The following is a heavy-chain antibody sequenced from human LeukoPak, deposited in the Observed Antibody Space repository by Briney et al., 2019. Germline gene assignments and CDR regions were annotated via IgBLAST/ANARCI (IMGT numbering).Heavy chain of an antibody. CDR3: ARSQHPLPVPDYDFWGGYYTGLGLGGGIYGMDV. CDR2: INPSGGST. J-gene: IGHJ6*02. D-gene: IGHD3-3*01. CDR1: GYTFTSYY. V-gene: IGHV1-46*01. Sequence: GASVKVSCKASGYTFTSYYMHWVRQAPGQGLEWMGIINPSGGSTSYAQKFQGRVTMTRDTSTSTVYMELSSLRSEDTAVYYCARSQHPLPVPDYDFWGGYYTGLGLGGGIYGMDVWGQGTTVTVSS.